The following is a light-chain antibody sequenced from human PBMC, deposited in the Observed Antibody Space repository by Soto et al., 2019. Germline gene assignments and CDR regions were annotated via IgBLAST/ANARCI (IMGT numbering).Light chain of an antibody. V-gene: IGKV1-39*01. CDR2: AAS. J-gene: IGKJ4*01. CDR1: QSITNF. Sequence: DIQMTQSPSSLSASVGDRVTITYRASQSITNFLNWYQQKPGKAPKLLVYAASSLQSGVPSRFSGSGSGTDFTLTISSLQPEDFATYYCQQSYSTPLTFGGGTEVEI. CDR3: QQSYSTPLT.